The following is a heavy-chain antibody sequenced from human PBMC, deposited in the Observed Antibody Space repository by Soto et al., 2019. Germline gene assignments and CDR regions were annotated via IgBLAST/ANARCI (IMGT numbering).Heavy chain of an antibody. J-gene: IGHJ4*02. V-gene: IGHV3-30*04. D-gene: IGHD4-17*01. CDR2: MSYDGITK. CDR1: GFTFSTYA. CDR3: ARDSEGRDYGDSDPIGYFDF. Sequence: QVQVVESGGGVVKPGRSLRLSCAASGFTFSTYAMHWVRQAPGKGLEWVALMSYDGITKFYADSVKGRFTISRDNSKNTLYLQMNSLRADASAVYYCARDSEGRDYGDSDPIGYFDFWGQGTLVTVSS.